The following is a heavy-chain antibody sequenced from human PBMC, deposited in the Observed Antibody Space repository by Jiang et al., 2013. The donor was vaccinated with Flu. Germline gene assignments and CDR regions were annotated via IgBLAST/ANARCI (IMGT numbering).Heavy chain of an antibody. CDR2: IYHSGST. D-gene: IGHD6-13*01. Sequence: LLKPSETLSLTCTVSGYSISSGYYWGWIRQPPGKGLEWIGSIYHSGSTYYNPSLKSRVTISVDTSKNQFSLKLSSVTAADTAVYYCARDRYSSSWYRDAFDIWGQGTMVTVSS. J-gene: IGHJ3*02. CDR1: GYSISSGYY. CDR3: ARDRYSSSWYRDAFDI. V-gene: IGHV4-38-2*02.